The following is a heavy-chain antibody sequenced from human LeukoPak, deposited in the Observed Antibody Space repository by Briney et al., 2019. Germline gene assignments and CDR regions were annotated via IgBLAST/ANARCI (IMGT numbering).Heavy chain of an antibody. J-gene: IGHJ4*02. V-gene: IGHV1-2*02. Sequence: ASVKVSCKASGYTFTGYYMHWVRQAPGQGLEWMGWINPNSGGTNYAQKFQGRVTMTTDTSTSTAYMELRSLRSDDTAVYYCTRVGCSSITCYPERDYWGQGTLVTVSS. CDR1: GYTFTGYY. D-gene: IGHD2-2*01. CDR3: TRVGCSSITCYPERDY. CDR2: INPNSGGT.